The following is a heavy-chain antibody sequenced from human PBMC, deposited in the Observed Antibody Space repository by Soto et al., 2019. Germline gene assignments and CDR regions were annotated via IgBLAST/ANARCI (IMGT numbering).Heavy chain of an antibody. Sequence: PSETLSLTCSVYGGSFSGYYWSWIRQSPVKGLEWIGLVNLGGNTNYSPPLKSRATISIDVSRNQFSLSLTSLTAADSAVYFCARTMTTVTTLCMDVWGQGTTVTVSS. CDR1: GGSFSGYY. CDR2: VNLGGNT. CDR3: ARTMTTVTTLCMDV. V-gene: IGHV4-34*01. D-gene: IGHD4-4*01. J-gene: IGHJ6*02.